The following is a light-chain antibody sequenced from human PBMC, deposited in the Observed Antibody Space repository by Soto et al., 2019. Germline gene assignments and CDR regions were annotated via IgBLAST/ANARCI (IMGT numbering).Light chain of an antibody. V-gene: IGLV2-8*01. CDR3: SSYTHSDTFTVV. J-gene: IGLJ2*01. CDR2: EVS. Sequence: QSALTQPPSASGSPGQSVTISCTGTSSDVGTYNYVSWFQQHPGKVPKLMIFEVSKRPSGVPARFSGSKSGNTASLTVSGLQTEDEADYYCSSYTHSDTFTVVFGGGTKLTVL. CDR1: SSDVGTYNY.